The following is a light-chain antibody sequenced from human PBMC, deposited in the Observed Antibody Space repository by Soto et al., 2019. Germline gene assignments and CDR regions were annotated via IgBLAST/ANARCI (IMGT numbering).Light chain of an antibody. J-gene: IGKJ5*01. Sequence: EIVLTQSPGTLALSPGERATLSCRASQSVSSSYSAWYQQRPGQAPRLLIYGAFRRATGIPDRFSGSGSGTDFSLTISRLEPEDFAVYYCQQYGSSPITFGQGTRLEIK. CDR1: QSVSSSY. CDR3: QQYGSSPIT. V-gene: IGKV3-20*01. CDR2: GAF.